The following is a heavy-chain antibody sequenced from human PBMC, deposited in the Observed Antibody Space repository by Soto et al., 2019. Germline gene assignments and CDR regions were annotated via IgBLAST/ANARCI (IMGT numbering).Heavy chain of an antibody. J-gene: IGHJ4*02. CDR2: INHSGST. D-gene: IGHD6-13*01. CDR1: GGSFSGYY. CDR3: ARGPPRIAAAWYE. Sequence: QVQLQQWGAGLSKPSETLSLTCAVYGGSFSGYYWSWIRQPPGKGLEWIGEINHSGSTNYNPSLKSRVTISVDTSKNQFSLKLSSVTAADTAVYYCARGPPRIAAAWYEWGQGTLVTVSS. V-gene: IGHV4-34*01.